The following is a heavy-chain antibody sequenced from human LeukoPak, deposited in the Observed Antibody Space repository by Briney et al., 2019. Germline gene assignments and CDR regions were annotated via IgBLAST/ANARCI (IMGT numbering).Heavy chain of an antibody. D-gene: IGHD2-21*02. J-gene: IGHJ3*02. CDR2: IIPILGIA. CDR1: GGTFSSYA. V-gene: IGHV1-69*04. Sequence: EASVKVSCKASGGTFSSYAISWVRQAPGQGLEWMGRIIPILGIANYAQKFQGRVTITADKSTSTVYMELSSLRSEDTAVYYCARIAAFCGGDCTDAFDIWGQGAMVTVSS. CDR3: ARIAAFCGGDCTDAFDI.